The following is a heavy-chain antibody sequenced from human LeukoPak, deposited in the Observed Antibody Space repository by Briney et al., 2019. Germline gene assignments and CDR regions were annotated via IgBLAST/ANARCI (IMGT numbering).Heavy chain of an antibody. CDR3: ARDLWAAGG. Sequence: GGSLRLSCAASGFTFSTQTMTWVRQAPGKGLEWVSSISSSSSYIYYADSVKGRFTISRDNAKNSLYLQMNSLRAEDTAVYYCARDLWAAGGWGQGTLVTVSS. V-gene: IGHV3-21*01. D-gene: IGHD6-13*01. J-gene: IGHJ4*02. CDR2: ISSSSSYI. CDR1: GFTFSTQT.